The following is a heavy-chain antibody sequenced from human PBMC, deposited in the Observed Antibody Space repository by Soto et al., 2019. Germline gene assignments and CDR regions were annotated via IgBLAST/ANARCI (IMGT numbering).Heavy chain of an antibody. CDR1: GFSFSMYS. V-gene: IGHV3-48*02. D-gene: IGHD1-26*01. Sequence: GGSLRLSCAASGFSFSMYSMNWVRQAPGKGLEWVSYISSNSATIYDTDSGRGRFTISRDNAKNSLYLQMNSLRDEDTAVYYCAKSVGPTYYYGMDVWGQGTTVTVSS. CDR3: AKSVGPTYYYGMDV. CDR2: ISSNSATI. J-gene: IGHJ6*02.